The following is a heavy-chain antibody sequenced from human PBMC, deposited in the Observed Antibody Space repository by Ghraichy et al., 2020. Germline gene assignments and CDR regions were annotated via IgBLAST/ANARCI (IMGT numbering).Heavy chain of an antibody. Sequence: GGSLRLSCAASGFTFSDYYMSWIRQAPGKGLEWVSYISSSGSTIYYADSVKGRFTISRDNAKNSLYLQMNSLRAEDTAVYYCARAESRHAQHFDYWGQGTLVTVSS. CDR2: ISSSGSTI. CDR3: ARAESRHAQHFDY. CDR1: GFTFSDYY. V-gene: IGHV3-11*01. J-gene: IGHJ4*02. D-gene: IGHD2-2*01.